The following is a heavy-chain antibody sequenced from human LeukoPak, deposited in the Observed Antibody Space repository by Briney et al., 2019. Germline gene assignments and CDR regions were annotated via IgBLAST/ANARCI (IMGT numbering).Heavy chain of an antibody. CDR3: AKDAREYCSSTSCPNWFDL. CDR1: GFTFNSYA. D-gene: IGHD2-2*01. CDR2: ISASGGTT. V-gene: IGHV3-23*01. J-gene: IGHJ5*02. Sequence: SGGSLRLSCAASGFTFNSYAMRWVRQAPGKGLEWVSAISASGGTTYYADSVKDRFTISRDNSENTLFLQMNSLRAEDMAVYYCAKDAREYCSSTSCPNWFDLWGQGTLVTVSS.